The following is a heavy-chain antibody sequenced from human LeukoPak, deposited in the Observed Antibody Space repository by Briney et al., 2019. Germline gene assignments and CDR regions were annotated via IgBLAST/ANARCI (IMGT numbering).Heavy chain of an antibody. D-gene: IGHD2-2*01. J-gene: IGHJ4*02. CDR1: GFTFSSYG. CDR3: ARDGSVDCSSTSCPSGFDY. CDR2: IWYDGSNK. V-gene: IGHV3-33*01. Sequence: GGSLRLSCAASGFTFSSYGMHWVRRAPGKGLEWVAVIWYDGSNKYYADSVKGRFTISRDNSKNTLYLQMNSLRAEDTAVYYCARDGSVDCSSTSCPSGFDYWGQGTLVTVSS.